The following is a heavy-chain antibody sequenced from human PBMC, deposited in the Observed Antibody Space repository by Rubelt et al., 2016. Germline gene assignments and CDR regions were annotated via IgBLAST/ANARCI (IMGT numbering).Heavy chain of an antibody. Sequence: CVSAISGSGGSTYYADSVKGRFTISRDNSKNTLYLQMNSLRAEDTAVYYCARGGYGSQETIDESDIWGPGIMVTVSS. J-gene: IGHJ3*02. CDR3: ARGGYGSQETIDESDI. CDR2: ISGSGGST. V-gene: IGHV3-23*01. D-gene: IGHD4-17*01.